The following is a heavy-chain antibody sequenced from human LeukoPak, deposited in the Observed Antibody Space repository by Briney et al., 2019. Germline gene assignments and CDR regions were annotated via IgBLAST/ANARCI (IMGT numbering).Heavy chain of an antibody. Sequence: SETLSLTCTVSGGSISRGTYYWSWIRQPAGKGLEWIGRIYTSGSTNYNPSLKSRVTISIDTSKNQFSLKLTSVTAPDTAVYYCAREPSASRGIRFVDWGQGTLVTVSS. CDR2: IYTSGST. CDR1: GGSISRGTYY. D-gene: IGHD1-14*01. V-gene: IGHV4-61*02. J-gene: IGHJ4*02. CDR3: AREPSASRGIRFVD.